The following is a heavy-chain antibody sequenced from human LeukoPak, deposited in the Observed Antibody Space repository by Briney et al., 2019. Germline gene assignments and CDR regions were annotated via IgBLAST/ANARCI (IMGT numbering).Heavy chain of an antibody. CDR1: GITFSSYT. Sequence: GGTLRLSCAASGITFSSYTMTWVRQAPGKGLECVSSISSSSGHIYYADSVKGRFTISRDNSKNTLYLQMNSLRAEDTAVYYCARESPKLRYEDYWGQGTLVTVSS. CDR3: ARESPKLRYEDY. D-gene: IGHD3-9*01. J-gene: IGHJ4*02. CDR2: ISSSSGHI. V-gene: IGHV3-21*01.